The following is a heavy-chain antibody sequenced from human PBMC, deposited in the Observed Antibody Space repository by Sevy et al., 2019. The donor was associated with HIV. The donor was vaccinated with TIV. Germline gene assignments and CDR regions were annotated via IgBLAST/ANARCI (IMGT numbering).Heavy chain of an antibody. CDR1: GGSINSADYY. CDR3: ARDHRGPLED. Sequence: SETLSLTCSVSGGSINSADYYWSWIRQPPGKALEWIGYIYYSGTTYYNPSLEGRVSISMDTSKAQFSLSLRPVTAADTAMYFCARDHRGPLEDWGQGTLVTVSS. J-gene: IGHJ4*02. D-gene: IGHD3-10*01. V-gene: IGHV4-30-4*01. CDR2: IYYSGTT.